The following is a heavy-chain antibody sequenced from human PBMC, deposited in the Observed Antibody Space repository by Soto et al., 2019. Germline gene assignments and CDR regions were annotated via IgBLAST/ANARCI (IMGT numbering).Heavy chain of an antibody. CDR1: GFTFSSYA. CDR3: AKLRGGSSYDAFDI. CDR2: ISGSGGTT. V-gene: IGHV3-23*01. J-gene: IGHJ3*02. D-gene: IGHD1-26*01. Sequence: GGSLRLSCVTSGFTFSSYAMSWVRQAPGKGLEWVSDISGSGGTTYYADSVKGRFTISRDNSKNTLNLQMNSLRAEDTAVYYCAKLRGGSSYDAFDICGQGTLVTVSS.